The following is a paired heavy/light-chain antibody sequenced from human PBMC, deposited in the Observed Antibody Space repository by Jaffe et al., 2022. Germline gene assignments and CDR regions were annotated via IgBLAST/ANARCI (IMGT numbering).Light chain of an antibody. Sequence: DIVMTQSPDSLAVSLGERATINCKSSQSVLYRSDNKNYLVWYQQKPGQPPKLLIYWASTRESGVPDRFSGSGSGTDFTLTISSLQAEDVAVYYCQQNYSPPLTFGGGTKVEIK. V-gene: IGKV4-1*01. CDR1: QSVLYRSDNKNY. J-gene: IGKJ4*01. CDR2: WAS. CDR3: QQNYSPPLT.
Heavy chain of an antibody. J-gene: IGHJ1*01. CDR1: GGSLSAYY. CDR2: VTLSGST. CDR3: ATGGQGPRLQY. Sequence: QVQLRQWGAGLLKPSETLSLTCAVYGGSLSAYYCSWIRQPPGKGLEWIGEVTLSGSTTYNPSLKSRVTISIDTSKNQLSLKLTSVTAADTAVYYCATGGQGPRLQYWGQGTLVTVSS. V-gene: IGHV4-34*01.